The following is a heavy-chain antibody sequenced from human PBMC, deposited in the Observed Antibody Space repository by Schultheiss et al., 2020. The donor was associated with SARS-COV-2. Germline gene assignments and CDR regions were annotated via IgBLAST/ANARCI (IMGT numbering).Heavy chain of an antibody. CDR1: GGSISSYY. V-gene: IGHV4-59*01. CDR3: ARDGVSRYASGSSEYFYALDV. D-gene: IGHD3-10*01. J-gene: IGHJ6*02. CDR2: IYYSGST. Sequence: SETLSLTCTVSGGSISSYYWSWIRQPPGKGLEWIGYIYYSGSTNYNPSLKSRVTISVDTSKNQFSLKLSSVTAADTAVYYCARDGVSRYASGSSEYFYALDVWGQGTTVTVSS.